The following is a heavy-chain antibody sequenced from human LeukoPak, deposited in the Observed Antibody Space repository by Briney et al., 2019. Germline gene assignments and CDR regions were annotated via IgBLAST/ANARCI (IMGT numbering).Heavy chain of an antibody. CDR2: ITSSGSTI. CDR3: ARTLYYYGSSGFSPVGY. D-gene: IGHD3-22*01. J-gene: IGHJ4*02. CDR1: GFTFSDYY. V-gene: IGHV3-11*04. Sequence: GRSLRLSCAASGFTFSDYYMSWIRQAPGKGLEWVSYITSSGSTIYYADSAKGRFTYSRDNAKNSLYLQMNSLRAEDTAVYYCARTLYYYGSSGFSPVGYWGQGTLVTVSS.